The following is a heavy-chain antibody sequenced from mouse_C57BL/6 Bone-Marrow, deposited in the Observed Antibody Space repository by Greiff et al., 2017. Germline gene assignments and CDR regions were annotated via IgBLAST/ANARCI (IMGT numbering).Heavy chain of an antibody. V-gene: IGHV5-16*01. J-gene: IGHJ2*01. D-gene: IGHD2-1*01. CDR1: GFTFSDYY. Sequence: VESEGGLVQPGSSMKLSCTASGFTFSDYYMAWVRQVPEKGLEWVANINYDGSSTYYLDSLKSRFIISRDNAKNILYLQMSSLKSEDTATYYCARDRYGNYFDYWGQGTTLTVSS. CDR2: INYDGSST. CDR3: ARDRYGNYFDY.